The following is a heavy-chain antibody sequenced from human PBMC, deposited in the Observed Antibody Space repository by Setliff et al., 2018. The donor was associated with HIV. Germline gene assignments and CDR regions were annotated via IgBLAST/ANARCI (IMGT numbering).Heavy chain of an antibody. CDR2: IYTSGST. V-gene: IGHV4-39*07. CDR3: ARENDGSGSYGYYYYGMDV. CDR1: GGSISSSSYY. D-gene: IGHD3-10*01. J-gene: IGHJ6*02. Sequence: ETLSLTCTVSGGSISSSSYYWGWIRQPPGKGLEWIGSIYTSGSTNYNPSLKSRVTISVDTSKNQFSLKLSSVTAADTAVYYCARENDGSGSYGYYYYGMDVWGQGTTVTVSS.